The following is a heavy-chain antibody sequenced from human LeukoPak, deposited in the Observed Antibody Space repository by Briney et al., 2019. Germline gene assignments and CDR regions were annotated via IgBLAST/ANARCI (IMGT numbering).Heavy chain of an antibody. D-gene: IGHD6-13*01. Sequence: GGSLRLSCAASGFTFSSYWMSWVRQAPGKGLEWVANIKQDGSEKYYVDSVKGRFTISRDNAKNSLYLQMNSLRAEDTAVYYGARTHSSSWYYFDYWGQGTLVTVSS. CDR3: ARTHSSSWYYFDY. J-gene: IGHJ4*02. CDR1: GFTFSSYW. CDR2: IKQDGSEK. V-gene: IGHV3-7*01.